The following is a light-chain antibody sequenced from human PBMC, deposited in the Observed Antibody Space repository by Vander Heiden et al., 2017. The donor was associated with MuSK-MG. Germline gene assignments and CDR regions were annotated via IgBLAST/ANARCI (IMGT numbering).Light chain of an antibody. V-gene: IGLV3-21*02. CDR3: QVWDSSSDHVL. CDR1: NIGTKS. CDR2: DDS. Sequence: SYVVTQPPSVSVAPRQTARITCGGNNIGTKSVHWHQQKPGQAPVLVVYDDSDRPSGIPERFSGSNSGNTATLTISRVEAGDEADYHCQVWDSSSDHVLFGGGTKLTVL. J-gene: IGLJ3*02.